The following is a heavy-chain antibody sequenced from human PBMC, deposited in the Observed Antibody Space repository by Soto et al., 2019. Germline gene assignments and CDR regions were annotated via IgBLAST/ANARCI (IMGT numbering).Heavy chain of an antibody. J-gene: IGHJ4*02. V-gene: IGHV3-11*01. CDR3: SRDDSDWFFN. CDR1: GFTFSDYY. D-gene: IGHD3-9*01. CDR2: ISSSGSTI. Sequence: PGGSLRLSCAASGFTFSDYYMSWIRQAPGKGLEWVSYISSSGSTIYYADSVKGRFTISRDDSKKTAYLQMNSLESEDTAVYYCSRDDSDWFFNWGRGTLVTVSS.